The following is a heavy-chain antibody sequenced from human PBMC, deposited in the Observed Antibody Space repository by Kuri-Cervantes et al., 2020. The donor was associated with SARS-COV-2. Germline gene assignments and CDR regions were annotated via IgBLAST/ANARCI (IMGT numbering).Heavy chain of an antibody. CDR2: VKTNSGNT. V-gene: IGHV1-8*02. D-gene: IGHD2-21*01. Sequence: ASVKVSCKASGGTFSSYTISWVRQAPGQGLEWMGMVKTNSGNTLYAQIFQGRVTMTRDTSTSTVYMELSSLTSEDTAIYYCYCAPKEGFDSWGQGTLVTVFS. J-gene: IGHJ4*02. CDR1: GGTFSSYT. CDR3: YCAPKEGFDS.